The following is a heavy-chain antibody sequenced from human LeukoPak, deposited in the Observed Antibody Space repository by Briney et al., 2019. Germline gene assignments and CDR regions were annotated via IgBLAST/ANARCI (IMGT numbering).Heavy chain of an antibody. D-gene: IGHD5-18*01. CDR2: IYYSGST. Sequence: ETLSLTCTVSGGSVSSYYWSWIRQPPGKGLEWIGYIYYSGSTNYNPSLKSRVTISVDTSKNQFSLKLSSVTAAGTAVYYCAQGDTAMSKWGQGTLVTVSS. V-gene: IGHV4-59*02. CDR3: AQGDTAMSK. J-gene: IGHJ4*02. CDR1: GGSVSSYY.